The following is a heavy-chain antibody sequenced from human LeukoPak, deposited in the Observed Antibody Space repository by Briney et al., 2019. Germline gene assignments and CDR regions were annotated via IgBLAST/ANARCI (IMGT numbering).Heavy chain of an antibody. CDR2: IYYSGST. CDR1: GGSISSYY. Sequence: SETLSLTCTVSGGSISSYYWSWIRQPPGKGLEWIGYIYYSGSTDYNPSLKSRPTISVDTSKNQFSLKLNSVTAADTAVYYCARHYSKYYYYGVDVWGQGTTVTVSS. CDR3: ARHYSKYYYYGVDV. J-gene: IGHJ6*02. D-gene: IGHD5-18*01. V-gene: IGHV4-59*01.